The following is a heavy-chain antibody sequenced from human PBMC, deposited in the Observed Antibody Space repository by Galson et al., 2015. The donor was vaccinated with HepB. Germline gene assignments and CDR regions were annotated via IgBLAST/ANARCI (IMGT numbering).Heavy chain of an antibody. V-gene: IGHV1-69*04. CDR2: IIPILGIA. Sequence: SVKVSCKASGGTFSSYAISWVRQAPGQGLEWMGRIIPILGIANYAQKFQGRVTITADKSTSTAYMELSSLRSEDTAVYYCARGYSSSSPFYYYGMDVWGQGTTVTVSS. D-gene: IGHD6-6*01. J-gene: IGHJ6*02. CDR1: GGTFSSYA. CDR3: ARGYSSSSPFYYYGMDV.